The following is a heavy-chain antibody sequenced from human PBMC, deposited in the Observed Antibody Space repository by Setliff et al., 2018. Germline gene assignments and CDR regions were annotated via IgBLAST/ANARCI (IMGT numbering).Heavy chain of an antibody. D-gene: IGHD6-6*01. Sequence: PSETLSLTCAVSGYSISSGYYWGWIRQPPGKGLEWIGSIYHSGSTYYNPSLKSRVTISVDTSKNQFSLKLSSVTAADTAVYYCARHVLGYSSSYNWFDPWGQGTRVTVSS. CDR1: GYSISSGYY. CDR3: ARHVLGYSSSYNWFDP. CDR2: IYHSGST. J-gene: IGHJ5*02. V-gene: IGHV4-38-2*01.